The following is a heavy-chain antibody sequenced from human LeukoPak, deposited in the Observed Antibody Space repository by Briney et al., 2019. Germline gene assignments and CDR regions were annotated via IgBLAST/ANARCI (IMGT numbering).Heavy chain of an antibody. CDR2: IYISGST. CDR3: ARGERSYYDY. CDR1: GGPISRYF. J-gene: IGHJ4*02. D-gene: IGHD1-26*01. V-gene: IGHV4-4*07. Sequence: SETLSLTCTVSGGPISRYFWSWIRQPAGKGLEWIGRIYISGSTNYIPSLKSRVTMSVDTSKRQFSLKLSSVTAADTAVYFCARGERSYYDYWGQGTLVTVSS.